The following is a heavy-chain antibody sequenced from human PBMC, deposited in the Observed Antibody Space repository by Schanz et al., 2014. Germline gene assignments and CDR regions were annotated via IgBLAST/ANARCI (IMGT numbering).Heavy chain of an antibody. CDR3: AFDRDDAYDI. D-gene: IGHD3-9*01. Sequence: QVQLVQSGAEVKKPGASVKVSCKASGYTFIDYYMHWVRQAPGQGLEWVGWIDPNGGATNHAQMLQGRVTMTRDTSISTAYMDLSSLISEDRAVYYCAFDRDDAYDIWGQGTTVTVSS. V-gene: IGHV1-2*02. J-gene: IGHJ3*02. CDR2: IDPNGGAT. CDR1: GYTFIDYY.